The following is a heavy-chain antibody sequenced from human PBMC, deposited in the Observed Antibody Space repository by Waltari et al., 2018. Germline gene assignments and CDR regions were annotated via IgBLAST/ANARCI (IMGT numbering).Heavy chain of an antibody. CDR1: GFTFSNWQ. Sequence: VESGGGVVQPGRSLRVPCAAPGFTFSNWQIHWVRQAPGKGLEWVAAMSYDGISRYYADSVKGRFTIGGDDSKNTVYLQIDSLRPEDTAVYYCAREGGTSGYSGYFDHWGQGTLVTVSS. CDR3: AREGGTSGYSGYFDH. V-gene: IGHV3-30*01. D-gene: IGHD2-15*01. J-gene: IGHJ4*02. CDR2: MSYDGISR.